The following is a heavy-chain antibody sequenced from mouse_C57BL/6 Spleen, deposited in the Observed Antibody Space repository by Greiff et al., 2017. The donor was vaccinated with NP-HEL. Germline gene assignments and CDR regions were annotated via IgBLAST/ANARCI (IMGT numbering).Heavy chain of an antibody. V-gene: IGHV1-59*01. D-gene: IGHD1-1*01. J-gene: IGHJ1*03. CDR3: FYGSSYFDV. CDR1: GYTFTSYW. CDR2: IDPSDSYT. Sequence: VQLQQSGAELVRPGTSVKLSCKASGYTFTSYWMHWVKQRPGQGLEWIGVIDPSDSYTNYNQKFKGKATLTVDTSSSTAYMQLSSLTSEDSAVYYCFYGSSYFDVWGTGTTVTVSS.